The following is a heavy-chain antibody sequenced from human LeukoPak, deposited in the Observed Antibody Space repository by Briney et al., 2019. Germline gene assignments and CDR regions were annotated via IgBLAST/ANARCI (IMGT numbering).Heavy chain of an antibody. CDR1: GFTFSSYS. D-gene: IGHD2-2*01. Sequence: GRSLRLSCAASGFTFSSYSMNWVRQAPGKGLEWVSSISSGGSYIYYGDSVKGRFTISRDNAKNSLYLQMNSLRAEDTAVYYCARDQVPNDYWGQGTLVTVSS. CDR2: ISSGGSYI. CDR3: ARDQVPNDY. J-gene: IGHJ4*02. V-gene: IGHV3-21*01.